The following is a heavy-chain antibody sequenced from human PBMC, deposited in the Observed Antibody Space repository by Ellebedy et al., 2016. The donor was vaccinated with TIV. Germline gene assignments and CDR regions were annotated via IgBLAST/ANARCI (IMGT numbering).Heavy chain of an antibody. D-gene: IGHD3-10*01. CDR3: ATGVGFYGMDV. J-gene: IGHJ6*02. V-gene: IGHV3-64D*06. Sequence: PGGSLRLSCSASGFTFSSYAMHWVRQAPGKGLEYVSAISSNGGSTYYADSVKGRFTISRDNSKNTLYLQMSSLRAEDTAVYYCATGVGFYGMDVWGQGTTVTVSS. CDR1: GFTFSSYA. CDR2: ISSNGGST.